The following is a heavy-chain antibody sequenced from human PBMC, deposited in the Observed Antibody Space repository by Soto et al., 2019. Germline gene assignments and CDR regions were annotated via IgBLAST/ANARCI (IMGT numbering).Heavy chain of an antibody. V-gene: IGHV4-30-4*01. CDR1: GGSISSGDYY. CDR3: ARAERTYYDYVWGSYPFDY. D-gene: IGHD3-16*02. J-gene: IGHJ4*02. Sequence: QVQLQESGPGLVKPSQTLSLTCTVSGGSISSGDYYWSWIRQPPGKGLEWIGYIYYSGSTYYNPSLKSRVTISVDTSKNQFSLKLSSVTAADTAVYYCARAERTYYDYVWGSYPFDYWGQGTLVTVSS. CDR2: IYYSGST.